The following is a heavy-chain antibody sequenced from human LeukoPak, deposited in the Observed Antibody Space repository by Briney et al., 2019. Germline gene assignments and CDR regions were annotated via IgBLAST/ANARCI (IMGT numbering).Heavy chain of an antibody. CDR2: IKQDGSKK. Sequence: GGSLRLSCVASGFPFSNWMTWVRQAPGKGLEWVANIKQDGSKKSYVDSVKGRFTISRDNAKNSLYLQMNSPRAEDTAIYYCTRVGYIDEGIDYWGQGTLVTVSS. V-gene: IGHV3-7*04. CDR1: GFPFSNW. D-gene: IGHD5-24*01. CDR3: TRVGYIDEGIDY. J-gene: IGHJ4*02.